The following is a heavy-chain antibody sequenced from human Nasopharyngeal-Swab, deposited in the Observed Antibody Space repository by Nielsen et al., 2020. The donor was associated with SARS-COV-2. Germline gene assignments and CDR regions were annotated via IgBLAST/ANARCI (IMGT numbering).Heavy chain of an antibody. CDR2: ISSSSSDI. D-gene: IGHD6-19*01. Sequence: GESLKISCVDSGFRDYSMNWVRQAPGQGLEWVSSISSSSSDIYYADSVKGRFTISRDSAKNSLYLQMNSLRAEDTAVYYCAREDPIAVAGNLDYWGQGTLVTVSS. CDR3: AREDPIAVAGNLDY. V-gene: IGHV3-21*01. J-gene: IGHJ4*02. CDR1: GFRDYS.